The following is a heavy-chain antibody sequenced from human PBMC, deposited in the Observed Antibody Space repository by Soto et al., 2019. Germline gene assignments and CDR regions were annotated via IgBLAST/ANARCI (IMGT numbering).Heavy chain of an antibody. J-gene: IGHJ4*02. CDR3: ARDPTYCGGDCHFDY. CDR1: GGTFSSYT. D-gene: IGHD2-21*01. Sequence: GASVKVSCKASGGTFSSYTISWVRQAPGQGLEWMGRIIPILGIANYAQKFQGRVTITADKSTSTAYMELSSLRSEDTAVYYCARDPTYCGGDCHFDYWGQGTLVTVSS. V-gene: IGHV1-69*04. CDR2: IIPILGIA.